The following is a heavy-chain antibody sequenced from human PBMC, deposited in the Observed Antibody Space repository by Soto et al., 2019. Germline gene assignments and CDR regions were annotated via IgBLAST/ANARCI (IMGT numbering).Heavy chain of an antibody. V-gene: IGHV3-33*01. CDR3: ARDLGSISWYPPYGMDV. CDR1: GFTFSSYG. J-gene: IGHJ6*02. D-gene: IGHD6-13*01. CDR2: IWYDGSNK. Sequence: PGGSLRLSCAASGFTFSSYGMHWVRQAPGKGLEWVAVIWYDGSNKYYADSVKGRFTISRDNSKNTLYLQMNSLRAEDTAVYYCARDLGSISWYPPYGMDVWGQGTTVTVSS.